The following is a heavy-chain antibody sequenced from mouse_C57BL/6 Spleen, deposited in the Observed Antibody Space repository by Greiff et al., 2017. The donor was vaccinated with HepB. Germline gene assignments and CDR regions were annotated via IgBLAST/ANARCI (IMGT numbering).Heavy chain of an antibody. Sequence: EVKLQESGAELVRPGASVKLSCTASGFNIKDDYMHWVKQRPEQGLEWIGWIDPENGDTEYASKFQGKATITADTSSNTAYLQLSSLTSEDTAVYYCTSQSHFDYWGQGTTLTVSS. CDR2: IDPENGDT. J-gene: IGHJ2*01. CDR3: TSQSHFDY. V-gene: IGHV14-4*01. CDR1: GFNIKDDY.